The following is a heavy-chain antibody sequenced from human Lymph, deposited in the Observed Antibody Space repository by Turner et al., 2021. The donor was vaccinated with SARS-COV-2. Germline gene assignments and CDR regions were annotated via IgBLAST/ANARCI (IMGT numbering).Heavy chain of an antibody. CDR3: TRGETIAAHYDY. Sequence: QVQLVQSGAEVKKPGSSVKVSCKASGGTFSTYTIRWVRQAPGQGLEWMGGIIPIFGTANYAQKFQGRVTITADESTSTAYMELSSLRSEDTAVYYCTRGETIAAHYDYWGQGTLVTVSS. CDR1: GGTFSTYT. V-gene: IGHV1-69*01. J-gene: IGHJ4*02. D-gene: IGHD6-6*01. CDR2: IIPIFGTA.